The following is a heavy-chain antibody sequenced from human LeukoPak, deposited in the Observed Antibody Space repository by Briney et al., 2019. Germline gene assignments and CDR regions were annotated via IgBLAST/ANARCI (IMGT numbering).Heavy chain of an antibody. V-gene: IGHV1-2*02. CDR2: INPNSGGT. CDR3: ATKPYYDSSGYLL. D-gene: IGHD3-22*01. Sequence: ASVKVSCKASGYTFTGYYMHWVRQAPGQGLEWMGWINPNSGGTNYAQKFQGRDTMTEDTSTDTAYMELSSLRSEDTAVYYCATKPYYDSSGYLLWGQGTLVTVSS. J-gene: IGHJ4*02. CDR1: GYTFTGYY.